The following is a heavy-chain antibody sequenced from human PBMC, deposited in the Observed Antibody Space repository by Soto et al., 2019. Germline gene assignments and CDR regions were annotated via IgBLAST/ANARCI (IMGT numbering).Heavy chain of an antibody. V-gene: IGHV4-31*03. J-gene: IGHJ3*02. CDR2: IYYSGST. Sequence: SETLSLTCTVSGGSISSGGYYWSWIRQHPGKGLEWIGYIYYSGSTYYNPSLKSRVTISVDTSKNQFSLKLSSVTAADTAVYYCARDSPQRFDSSGYINEDAFDIWGQGTMVTVSS. CDR3: ARDSPQRFDSSGYINEDAFDI. CDR1: GGSISSGGYY. D-gene: IGHD3-22*01.